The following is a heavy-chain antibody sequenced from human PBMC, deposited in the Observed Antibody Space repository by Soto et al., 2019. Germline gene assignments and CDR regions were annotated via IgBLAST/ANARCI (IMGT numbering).Heavy chain of an antibody. D-gene: IGHD1-1*01. CDR1: GGTFSSYT. J-gene: IGHJ6*02. CDR2: IIPILGIA. CDR3: ARHLNDESYYYGMDV. V-gene: IGHV1-69*02. Sequence: QVQLVQSGAEVKKPGSSVKVSCKASGGTFSSYTISWVRQAPGQGLEWMGRIIPILGIANYAQKFQGRVTITADKSTSTAYMELSSLRSEDTAVYYCARHLNDESYYYGMDVWGQGTTVTVSS.